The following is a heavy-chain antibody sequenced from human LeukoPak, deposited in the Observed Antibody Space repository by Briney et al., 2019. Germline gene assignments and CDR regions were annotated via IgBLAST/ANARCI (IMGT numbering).Heavy chain of an antibody. CDR1: GGSISSYY. J-gene: IGHJ4*02. CDR3: AGTIFAVVTSFDY. V-gene: IGHV4-59*01. CDR2: IYYSGST. D-gene: IGHD3-3*01. Sequence: PSETLSLTCTVSGGSISSYYWSWIRQPPGKGLEWIGYIYYSGSTNYNPSLKSRVTISVDTSKNQFSLKLSSVTAAVTAVYYCAGTIFAVVTSFDYWAQGTLVTVDS.